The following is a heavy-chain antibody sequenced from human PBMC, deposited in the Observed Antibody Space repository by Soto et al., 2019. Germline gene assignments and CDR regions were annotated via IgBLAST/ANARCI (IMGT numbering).Heavy chain of an antibody. D-gene: IGHD2-21*02. J-gene: IGHJ4*02. V-gene: IGHV4-30-4*01. Sequence: SETLSLTCTVSGGSISSGDYYWSWIRQPPGEGLEWIGYIYYSGSTYYNPSLKSRVTISVDTSKNQFSLKLSSVTAADTAVYYCGREKGDPRPGQCGGDCYSGFDYWGQGTLVTVSS. CDR3: GREKGDPRPGQCGGDCYSGFDY. CDR1: GGSISSGDYY. CDR2: IYYSGST.